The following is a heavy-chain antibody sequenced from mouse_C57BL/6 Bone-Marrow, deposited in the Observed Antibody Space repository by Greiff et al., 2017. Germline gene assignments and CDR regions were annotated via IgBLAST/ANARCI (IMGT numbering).Heavy chain of an antibody. CDR2: ISSGGSYT. J-gene: IGHJ1*03. CDR1: GFTFSSYG. V-gene: IGHV5-6*02. Sequence: EVKLEESGGDLVKPGGSLKLSCAASGFTFSSYGMSWVRQTPDKRLEWVATISSGGSYTYYPDSVKGRFTISRDNAKNTLYLQMSSLKSEDTAMYYCARHTVVATYWYFDVWGTGTTVTVSS. CDR3: ARHTVVATYWYFDV. D-gene: IGHD1-1*01.